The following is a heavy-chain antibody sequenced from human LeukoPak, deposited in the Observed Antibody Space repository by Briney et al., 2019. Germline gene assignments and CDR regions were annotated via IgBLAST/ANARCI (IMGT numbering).Heavy chain of an antibody. V-gene: IGHV3-7*01. CDR1: GFTFSNYW. CDR2: IKQDGSEK. J-gene: IGHJ4*02. CDR3: ARGGHYCSSTSCLYPY. Sequence: PGGSLRLSCAASGFTFSNYWMTWVRQAPGKGLEWVANIKQDGSEKNYVDSVKGRFTISRDNAKNSLYLQMNSLRAEDTDVYYCARGGHYCSSTSCLYPYWGQGTLVTVSS. D-gene: IGHD2-2*01.